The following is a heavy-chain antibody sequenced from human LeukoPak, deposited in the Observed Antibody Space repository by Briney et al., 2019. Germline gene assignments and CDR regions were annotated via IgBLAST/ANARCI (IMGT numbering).Heavy chain of an antibody. D-gene: IGHD3-10*01. CDR1: GGSISSYY. CDR2: IYYSGST. CDR3: ARGGYYGSGNDFRFDP. V-gene: IGHV4-59*01. Sequence: SETLSLTCTVSGGSISSYYWNWIRQPPGKGLEWIAYIYYSGSTNYKPSLKSRVTISVDTSKNQFSLKLSSVTAADTAVYYCARGGYYGSGNDFRFDPWGQGTLVTVSS. J-gene: IGHJ5*02.